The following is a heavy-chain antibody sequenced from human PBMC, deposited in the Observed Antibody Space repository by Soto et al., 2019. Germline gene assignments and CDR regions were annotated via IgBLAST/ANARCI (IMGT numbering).Heavy chain of an antibody. CDR3: ARDFDGYPPYLEPFDY. Sequence: ASVKVSCKASGYTFTSYGISWVRQAPGQGLGWMGWISAYNGNTNYAQKLQGRVTITTDTSTSTAYMELRSLRSDDTAVYYCARDFDGYPPYLEPFDYWGQGTLVTVSS. D-gene: IGHD6-13*01. J-gene: IGHJ4*02. CDR1: GYTFTSYG. V-gene: IGHV1-18*04. CDR2: ISAYNGNT.